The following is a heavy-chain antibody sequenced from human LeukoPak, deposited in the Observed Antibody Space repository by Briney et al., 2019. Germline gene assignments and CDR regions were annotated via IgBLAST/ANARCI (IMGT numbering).Heavy chain of an antibody. CDR2: SGSGGDT. CDR1: GFTFSSYA. CDR3: AKTRRGTSRTYYFDY. Sequence: GGSLRLSCVASGFTFSSYAMNWVRQAPGKGLEWVSLSGSGGDTYYVASVKPRFTTSRDNSANTLYLQMNSLSAQDTAVYYCAKTRRGTSRTYYFDYWGQGTLVTVPS. D-gene: IGHD4-23*01. V-gene: IGHV3-23*01. J-gene: IGHJ4*02.